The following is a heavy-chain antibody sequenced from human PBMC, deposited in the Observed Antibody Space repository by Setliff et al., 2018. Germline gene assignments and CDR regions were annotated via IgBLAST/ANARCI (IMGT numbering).Heavy chain of an antibody. CDR1: GHIFTINS. V-gene: IGHV1-46*01. CDR2: ISPSGDRT. D-gene: IGHD2-8*01. J-gene: IGHJ6*03. CDR3: ARVTPGSSIVLMAMYYYYYYMDV. Sequence: ASVKVSCKASGHIFTINSMHWVRQASGEGLQWLGVISPSGDRTAYAEKFKGRVTLTRDTSTSIVYMEMDRLKSDDTAIYYCARVTPGSSIVLMAMYYYYYYMDVWGKGTTVTVSS.